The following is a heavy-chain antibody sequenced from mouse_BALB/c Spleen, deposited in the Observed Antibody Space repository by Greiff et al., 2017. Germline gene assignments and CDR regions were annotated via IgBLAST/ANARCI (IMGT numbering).Heavy chain of an antibody. D-gene: IGHD2-4*01. Sequence: QVQLKQSGPELVKPGASVKISCKASGYAFSSSWMNWVKQRPGQGLEWIGRIYPGDGDTNYNGKFKGKATLTADKSSSTAYMQLSSLTSEDSAVYYCARGGYDYDDGAWFAYWGQGTLVTVSA. J-gene: IGHJ3*01. CDR2: IYPGDGDT. CDR3: ARGGYDYDDGAWFAY. CDR1: GYAFSSSW. V-gene: IGHV1-82*01.